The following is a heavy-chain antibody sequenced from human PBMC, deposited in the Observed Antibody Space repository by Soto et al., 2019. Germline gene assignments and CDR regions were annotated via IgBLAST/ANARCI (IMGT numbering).Heavy chain of an antibody. Sequence: QVQLVESGGGVVQPGRSLRLSCAASGFTFSSYGMHWVRQAPGKGLEWVAVISYDGSNKYYADSVKGRFTISRDNSKNTLYLQMNSLRAEGTAVYYCAKDREIYGDYVPVDYWGQGTLVTVSS. J-gene: IGHJ4*02. CDR1: GFTFSSYG. V-gene: IGHV3-30*18. CDR2: ISYDGSNK. CDR3: AKDREIYGDYVPVDY. D-gene: IGHD4-17*01.